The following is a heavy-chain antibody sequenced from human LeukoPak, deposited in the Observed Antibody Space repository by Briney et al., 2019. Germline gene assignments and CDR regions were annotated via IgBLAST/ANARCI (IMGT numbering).Heavy chain of an antibody. CDR1: GYTFTSYY. CDR2: INPSGGST. V-gene: IGHV1-46*01. Sequence: ASVKVSCKASGYTFTSYYMYWVRQAPGQGLEWMGIINPSGGSTSYAQKFQGRVTMTRDMSTSTVYMELSSLRSDDTAVYYCARDYSGWYGNLDYWGQGTLVTVSS. D-gene: IGHD6-19*01. CDR3: ARDYSGWYGNLDY. J-gene: IGHJ4*02.